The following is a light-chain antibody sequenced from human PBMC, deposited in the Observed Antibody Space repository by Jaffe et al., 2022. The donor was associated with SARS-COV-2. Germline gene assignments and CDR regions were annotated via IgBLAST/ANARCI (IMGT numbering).Light chain of an antibody. CDR3: QQRSDWYT. J-gene: IGKJ2*01. V-gene: IGKV3-11*01. CDR2: DAS. Sequence: EIVLTQSPATLSFSPGERATLSCRASQSVSNYLAWYQQKPGQAPRLLIYDASNRATGIPARFSGSGSGTDFTLTISSLEPEDFAIYYCQQRSDWYTFGQGTKLEIK. CDR1: QSVSNY.